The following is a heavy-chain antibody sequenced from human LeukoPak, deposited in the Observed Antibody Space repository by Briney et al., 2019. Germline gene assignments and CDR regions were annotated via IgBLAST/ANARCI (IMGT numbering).Heavy chain of an antibody. V-gene: IGHV1-18*04. Sequence: ASVKVSCKASGYTFTSYGISWVRQAPGQGLEWMGWISAYNGNTNYAQKLQGRVTMTTDTSTSTAYMELRSLRSDDTAVYYCARDSTRRHMVVTSMGYWGQGTLVTVSS. D-gene: IGHD2-21*01. CDR3: ARDSTRRHMVVTSMGY. CDR2: ISAYNGNT. CDR1: GYTFTSYG. J-gene: IGHJ4*02.